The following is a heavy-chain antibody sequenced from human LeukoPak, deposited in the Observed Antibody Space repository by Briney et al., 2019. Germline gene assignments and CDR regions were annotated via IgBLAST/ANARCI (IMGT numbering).Heavy chain of an antibody. Sequence: SETLSLTCAVYGGSFSGYYWSWIRQPPGKGLGWIGEINHSGSTNYNPSLKSRVTISGDTSKKQFSLKLSSVTAADTAVYYCARGPQTYYDILTGLSFWGQGTLVTVSS. D-gene: IGHD3-9*01. CDR1: GGSFSGYY. CDR2: INHSGST. V-gene: IGHV4-34*01. J-gene: IGHJ4*02. CDR3: ARGPQTYYDILTGLSF.